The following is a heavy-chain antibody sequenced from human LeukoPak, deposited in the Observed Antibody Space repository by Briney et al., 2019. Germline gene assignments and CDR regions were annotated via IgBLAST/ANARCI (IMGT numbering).Heavy chain of an antibody. CDR2: ISSSSSYI. D-gene: IGHD5-12*01. Sequence: GGSLRLSCAASGFTFSSYSMNWVRQAPGKGLEWVSSISSSSSYIYYADSVKGRFTISRDNAKNSLYLQMNSLGAEDTAVYYCARDRGGYDFDDYWGQGTLVTVSS. CDR3: ARDRGGYDFDDY. V-gene: IGHV3-21*01. CDR1: GFTFSSYS. J-gene: IGHJ4*02.